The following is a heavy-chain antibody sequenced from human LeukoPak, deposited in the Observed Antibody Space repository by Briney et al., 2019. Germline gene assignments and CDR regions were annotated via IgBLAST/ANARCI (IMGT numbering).Heavy chain of an antibody. Sequence: PGGSLRLSCAASGFTFSNNAMHWVRQAPGKGLEWVSSISSSSSYIYYADSVKGRFTISRDNARNSLYLQMNSLRAEDTAVYYCARASGDPGYFDYWGQGTLVTVSS. J-gene: IGHJ4*02. CDR2: ISSSSSYI. CDR3: ARASGDPGYFDY. CDR1: GFTFSNNA. D-gene: IGHD3-10*01. V-gene: IGHV3-21*01.